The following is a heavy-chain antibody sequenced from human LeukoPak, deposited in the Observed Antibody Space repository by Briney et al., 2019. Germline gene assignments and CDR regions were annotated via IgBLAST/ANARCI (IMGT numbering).Heavy chain of an antibody. D-gene: IGHD3-10*01. CDR2: INPSGGST. J-gene: IGHJ5*02. Sequence: ASVKVSCKASGYTFTSYYMHCVRHAPGQGLEWVGIINPSGGSTSYAQKCQGRVTMTRDTSTSTVYMELSSLRSEDTAVYYCARVRSGVRGVINSGWFDPWGQGTLVTVSS. V-gene: IGHV1-46*01. CDR1: GYTFTSYY. CDR3: ARVRSGVRGVINSGWFDP.